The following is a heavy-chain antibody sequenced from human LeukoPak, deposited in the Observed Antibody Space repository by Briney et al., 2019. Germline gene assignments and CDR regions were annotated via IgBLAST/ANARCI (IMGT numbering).Heavy chain of an antibody. CDR3: ARVSYCGGDCSTGSFDY. Sequence: PGGSLRLSCAASGFMFSGFSMSWVRQTPGKGLEWVAKMTEYGTEIFYVDSVKGRFTISRDNAKNSLYLQMNSLRAEDTAVYYCARVSYCGGDCSTGSFDYWGQGTLVTVSS. D-gene: IGHD2-21*02. CDR1: GFMFSGFS. CDR2: MTEYGTEI. J-gene: IGHJ4*02. V-gene: IGHV3-7*01.